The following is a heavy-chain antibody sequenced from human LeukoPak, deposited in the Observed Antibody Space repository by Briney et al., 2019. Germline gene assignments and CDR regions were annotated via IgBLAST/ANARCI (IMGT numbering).Heavy chain of an antibody. CDR1: GFTVSSNY. V-gene: IGHV3-53*01. CDR2: IYSGGST. J-gene: IGHJ4*02. CDR3: ARDSTYYDSSGYYYVS. Sequence: GGSLRLSCAASGFTVSSNYMSWVRQAPGKGLEWVSVIYSGGSTYYADSVKGRFTISRDNSKNTLYLQMNSLRAEDTAVYYCARDSTYYDSSGYYYVSWGQGTLVTVSS. D-gene: IGHD3-22*01.